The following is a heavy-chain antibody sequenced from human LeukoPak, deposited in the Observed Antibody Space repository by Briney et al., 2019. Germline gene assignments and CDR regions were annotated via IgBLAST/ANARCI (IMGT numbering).Heavy chain of an antibody. Sequence: SETLSLTCTVSGGSISSYYWSWIRQPPGKGLEWIGYSYYSGTTNYNPSLKSRVTISVDTSKNQFSLKLSSVTAADTAVYSCARGGCSSSSCYNYFHGLDVWGQGTTVTVSS. V-gene: IGHV4-59*01. CDR3: ARGGCSSSSCYNYFHGLDV. CDR2: SYYSGTT. J-gene: IGHJ6*02. D-gene: IGHD2-2*02. CDR1: GGSISSYY.